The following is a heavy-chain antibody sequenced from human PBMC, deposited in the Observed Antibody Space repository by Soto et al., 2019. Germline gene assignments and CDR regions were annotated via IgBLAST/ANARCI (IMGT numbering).Heavy chain of an antibody. J-gene: IGHJ4*02. CDR2: IKSKSDGATT. CDR1: GFIFSKAW. D-gene: IGHD5-18*01. V-gene: IGHV3-15*01. CDR3: TTDIVDTPKAFDY. Sequence: PGGSLRLSCAASGFIFSKAWMSWVRQAPGKGLEWVGRIKSKSDGATTDYAAPVKGRFTISRDDSKNMLYVQMNSLKSEDTAVYYCTTDIVDTPKAFDYWGQGTLVTVSS.